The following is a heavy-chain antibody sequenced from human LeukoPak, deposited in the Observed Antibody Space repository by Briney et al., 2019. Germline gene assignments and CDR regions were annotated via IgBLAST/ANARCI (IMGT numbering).Heavy chain of an antibody. D-gene: IGHD3-10*01. Sequence: ASVKVSCKASGYTFSTYYMHWVRQAPGQGLEWMGVIDPSGGSTNYAQKLQGRVTMTTDTSTSTAYMELRSLRSDDTAVYYCARGITMVRGAYTGFDYWGQGTLVTVSS. CDR3: ARGITMVRGAYTGFDY. CDR2: IDPSGGST. J-gene: IGHJ4*02. CDR1: GYTFSTYY. V-gene: IGHV1-46*01.